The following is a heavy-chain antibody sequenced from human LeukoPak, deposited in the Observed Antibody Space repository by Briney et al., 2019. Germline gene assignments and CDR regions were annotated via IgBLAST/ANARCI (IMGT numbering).Heavy chain of an antibody. CDR2: ISYDGSNK. CDR1: GFTFSSYA. CDR3: ARDPVAGGYFQH. V-gene: IGHV3-30*04. Sequence: PGGSLRLSCAASGFTFSSYAMHWVRQAPGKGLEWVAVISYDGSNKYYADSVKGRFTISGDNSKNTLYLQMNSLRAEDTAVYYCARDPVAGGYFQHWGQGTLVTVSS. D-gene: IGHD4-23*01. J-gene: IGHJ1*01.